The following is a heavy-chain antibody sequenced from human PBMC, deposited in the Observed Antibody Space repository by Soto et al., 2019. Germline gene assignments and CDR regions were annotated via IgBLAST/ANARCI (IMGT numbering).Heavy chain of an antibody. V-gene: IGHV1-18*01. D-gene: IGHD3-22*01. J-gene: IGHJ4*02. CDR3: ARSPYSSGYYYAIDY. CDR2: ISAYNGNT. Sequence: ASVKVSCKASGYSFTTYSISWVRQAPGQGLEWLGWISAYNGNTNYAQKLQGRVTMTRDTSTSTVYMDLSSLRSEDTAVYYCARSPYSSGYYYAIDYWGQGTQVTVSS. CDR1: GYSFTTYS.